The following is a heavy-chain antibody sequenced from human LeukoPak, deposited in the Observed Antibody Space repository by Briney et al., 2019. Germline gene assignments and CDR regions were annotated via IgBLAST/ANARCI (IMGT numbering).Heavy chain of an antibody. D-gene: IGHD2-2*01. J-gene: IGHJ4*02. Sequence: PGGSLRLSCAASGFTVSSSYISWVRQAPGKGLEWVSAIYSGGTTYYADSVRGRFTISRDNSKNTLYLLMNSLRAEDTAMYHCARQTGESTNFDNWGQGTLVTVSP. CDR3: ARQTGESTNFDN. CDR1: GFTVSSSY. CDR2: IYSGGTT. V-gene: IGHV3-53*01.